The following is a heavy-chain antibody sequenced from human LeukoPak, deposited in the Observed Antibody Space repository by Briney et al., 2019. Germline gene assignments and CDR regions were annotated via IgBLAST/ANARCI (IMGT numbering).Heavy chain of an antibody. Sequence: GGSLRLSCTASEFTFSSYNMNWVRQAPGKGLEWVSAISGSGGSTYYADSVKGRFTISRDNSKNTLYLQMNSLRAEDTAVYYCARGGVDYWGQGTLVTVSS. J-gene: IGHJ4*02. V-gene: IGHV3-23*01. CDR1: EFTFSSYN. CDR2: ISGSGGST. CDR3: ARGGVDY. D-gene: IGHD3-16*01.